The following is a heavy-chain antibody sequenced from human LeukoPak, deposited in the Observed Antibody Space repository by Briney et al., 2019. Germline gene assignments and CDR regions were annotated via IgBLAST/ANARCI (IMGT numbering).Heavy chain of an antibody. V-gene: IGHV3-21*01. Sequence: GGSLRLSCAASGFTFSSYSMNWVRQAPGKGLEWVSSISSSSSYIYYADSVKGRFTISRDNAKNSLYLQMNSLRAEDTAVYYCVRVEQQLEPTFDYWGQGTLVTVSS. CDR3: VRVEQQLEPTFDY. CDR1: GFTFSSYS. CDR2: ISSSSSYI. J-gene: IGHJ4*02. D-gene: IGHD6-13*01.